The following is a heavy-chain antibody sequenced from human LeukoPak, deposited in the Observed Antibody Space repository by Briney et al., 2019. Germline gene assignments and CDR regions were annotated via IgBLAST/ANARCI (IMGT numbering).Heavy chain of an antibody. Sequence: SETLSLTCAVYGGSFSGYYWSWIRQPPGKGLEWIGEINHSGSTNYNPSLKSRVTISVDTSKNQFSLILTSVTAADPAVYYCARGRNWFDPWGQGTLVTVSS. CDR1: GGSFSGYY. V-gene: IGHV4-34*01. CDR2: INHSGST. J-gene: IGHJ5*02. CDR3: ARGRNWFDP.